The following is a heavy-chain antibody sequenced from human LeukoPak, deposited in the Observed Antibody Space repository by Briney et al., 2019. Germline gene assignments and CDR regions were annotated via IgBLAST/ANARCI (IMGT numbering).Heavy chain of an antibody. D-gene: IGHD3-9*01. CDR1: GGSFSGYY. CDR2: INHSGST. V-gene: IGHV4-34*01. Sequence: MTSETLSLTCAVYGGSFSGYYWSWIRLPPGKGLEWIGEINHSGSTNYNPSLKSRVTISVDTSKNQFSLKLSSVTAADTAVYYCAREVPHYDILTGYLPRLGMDVWGQGTTVTVSS. CDR3: AREVPHYDILTGYLPRLGMDV. J-gene: IGHJ6*02.